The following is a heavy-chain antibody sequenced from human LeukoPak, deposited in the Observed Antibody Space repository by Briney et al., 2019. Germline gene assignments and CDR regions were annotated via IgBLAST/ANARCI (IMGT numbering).Heavy chain of an antibody. V-gene: IGHV5-51*01. J-gene: IGHJ6*02. CDR3: ARQEQDIANYYYYGMDV. CDR1: GYSFTSYW. D-gene: IGHD5-12*01. Sequence: GESLKISCKGSGYSFTSYWIGWVRQMPGKGLEWMGIICPGDSGTRYSPSFQGQVTISADKSISTAYLQWSSLKASDTAMYYCARQEQDIANYYYYGMDVWGQGTTVTVSS. CDR2: ICPGDSGT.